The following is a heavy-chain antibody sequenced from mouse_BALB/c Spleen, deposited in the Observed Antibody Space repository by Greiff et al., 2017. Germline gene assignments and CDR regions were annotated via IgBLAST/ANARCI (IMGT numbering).Heavy chain of an antibody. CDR2: IWAGGST. V-gene: IGHV2-9*02. D-gene: IGHD1-1*02. J-gene: IGHJ3*01. Sequence: VQVVESGPGLVAPSQSLSITCTVSGFSLTSYGVHWVRQPPGKGLEWLGVIWAGGSTNYNSALMSRLSISKDNSKSQVFLKMNSLQTDDTAMYYCARDEKDLWGFAYWGQGTLVTVSA. CDR1: GFSLTSYG. CDR3: ARDEKDLWGFAY.